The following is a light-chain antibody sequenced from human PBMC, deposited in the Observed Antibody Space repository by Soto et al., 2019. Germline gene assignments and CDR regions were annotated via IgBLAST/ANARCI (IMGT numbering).Light chain of an antibody. V-gene: IGLV2-14*03. CDR3: SSYTSNSNYV. CDR1: SSDVGGYNR. J-gene: IGLJ1*01. Sequence: QSVLTQPASVSGSPGQSINISCTGTSSDVGGYNRVSWYHHHPGKAPKLLIYDDSHRPSGGSNRFSGSKSGNTASLTISGLQAEDEADYYCSSYTSNSNYVFGTGTKVTVL. CDR2: DDS.